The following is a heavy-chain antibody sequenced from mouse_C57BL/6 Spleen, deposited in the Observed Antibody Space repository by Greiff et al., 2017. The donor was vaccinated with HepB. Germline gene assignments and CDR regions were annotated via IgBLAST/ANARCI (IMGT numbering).Heavy chain of an antibody. CDR1: GFTFSSYA. D-gene: IGHD2-3*01. Sequence: EVKLVESGGGLVKPGGSLKLSCAASGFTFSSYAMSWVRQTPEKRLEWVATISDGGSYTYYPDNVKGRFTISRDNAKNNLYLQMSHLKSEDTAMYYCARDKFYDGTYPRFAYWGQGTLVTVSA. CDR3: ARDKFYDGTYPRFAY. J-gene: IGHJ3*01. CDR2: ISDGGSYT. V-gene: IGHV5-4*01.